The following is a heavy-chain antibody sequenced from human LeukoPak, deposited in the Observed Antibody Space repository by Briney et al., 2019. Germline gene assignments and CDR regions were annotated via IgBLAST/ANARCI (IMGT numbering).Heavy chain of an antibody. CDR2: IYYSGST. J-gene: IGHJ4*02. D-gene: IGHD2-2*01. V-gene: IGHV4-39*01. CDR3: ARLGYCSSTSCYNFDY. CDR1: GGSISSSSYY. Sequence: SETLSLTCTVSGGSISSSSYYWGWIRQPPGKGLEWLGSIYYSGSTYYSPSLKSRLTISVDTSKNQFSLKLSPVTAADTAVYYCARLGYCSSTSCYNFDYWGQGTLVTVSS.